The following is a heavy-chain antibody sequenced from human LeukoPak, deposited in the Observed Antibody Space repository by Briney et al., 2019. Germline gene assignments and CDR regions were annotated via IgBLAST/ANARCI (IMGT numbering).Heavy chain of an antibody. J-gene: IGHJ4*02. CDR1: GGSISSTDYY. V-gene: IGHV4-61*02. D-gene: IGHD3-22*01. CDR3: TRTSITMMGYYFDY. Sequence: SETLSLTCSVSGGSISSTDYYWSWVRQPAGKGLEWIGRIYISGTIDYNPSPKSPVTISLDTSKNQFSLKLNSVTAADTAVYYCTRTSITMMGYYFDYWGQGTLVTVSS. CDR2: IYISGTI.